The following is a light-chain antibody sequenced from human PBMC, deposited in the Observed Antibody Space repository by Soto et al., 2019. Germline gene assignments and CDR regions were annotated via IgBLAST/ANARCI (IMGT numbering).Light chain of an antibody. CDR1: QAIISY. V-gene: IGKV1-39*01. J-gene: IGKJ2*01. CDR3: LQTYSAPYT. Sequence: DIQMTQSPSSLSAFVGDRVTITCRASQAIISYLNWYQEKPGKAPKLLIYGAVILPSGVPSRFSGSGSGRDFTLTINSLQPEDFATYSCLQTYSAPYTFGQGTKLEI. CDR2: GAV.